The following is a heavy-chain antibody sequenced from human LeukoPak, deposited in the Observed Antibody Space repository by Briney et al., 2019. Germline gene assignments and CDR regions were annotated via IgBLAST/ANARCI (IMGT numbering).Heavy chain of an antibody. J-gene: IGHJ6*02. Sequence: PGGSLRLSCADSGFTFSSYWMSWVRQAPGKRLEWVANIKEDGSKKYYVDSVKGRFTISRDNAKNSLYLQMNSLRAEDTAVYYCAKELARGEDGMDVWGQGTTVTVSS. V-gene: IGHV3-7*03. CDR3: AKELARGEDGMDV. D-gene: IGHD2-21*01. CDR2: IKEDGSKK. CDR1: GFTFSSYW.